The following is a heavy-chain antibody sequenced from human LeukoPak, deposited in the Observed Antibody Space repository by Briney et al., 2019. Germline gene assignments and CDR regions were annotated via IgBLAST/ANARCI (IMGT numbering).Heavy chain of an antibody. Sequence: ASVKVSCKASGYTFTGYYMHWVRQAPGQGLEWMGWINPNSGGTNYAQKFQGRVTMTRDTSISTVYMELSRLKTDDTAVYYCARVRYDYGGKDFDYWGQGSLVSVSS. CDR2: INPNSGGT. V-gene: IGHV1-2*02. J-gene: IGHJ4*02. D-gene: IGHD4-23*01. CDR1: GYTFTGYY. CDR3: ARVRYDYGGKDFDY.